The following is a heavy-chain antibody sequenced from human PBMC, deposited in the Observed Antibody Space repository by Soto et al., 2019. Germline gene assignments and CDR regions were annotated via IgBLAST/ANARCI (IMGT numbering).Heavy chain of an antibody. V-gene: IGHV3-11*05. CDR1: GLTFSDYS. CDR3: ARDPGTATFDS. J-gene: IGHJ4*01. D-gene: IGHD1-1*01. Sequence: QVQLVESGGGLVKPGGSLKLTCTASGLTFSDYSLSWIRQAPGKGLEWISYITNTNKYSGHADSVKGRFTISRDNAKNSVFLQMNSLSVDDTAIYYCARDPGTATFDSWGQGTLVTVSS. CDR2: ITNTNKYS.